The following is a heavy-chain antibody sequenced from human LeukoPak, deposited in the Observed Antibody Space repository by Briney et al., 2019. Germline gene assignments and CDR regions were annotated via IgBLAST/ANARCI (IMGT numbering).Heavy chain of an antibody. CDR3: ARDPGPPYCGGDSYSHH. CDR2: TWYDGSNK. J-gene: IGHJ5*02. CDR1: EFTFSSYG. Sequence: GGSLRLSCAASEFTFSSYGMHWVRQAPGKGLEWVAATWYDGSNKYYADSVKGRFTISRDNSKNTLYLQMNSLRAEDTAVYYCARDPGPPYCGGDSYSHHWGQGTLVTVSS. V-gene: IGHV3-33*01. D-gene: IGHD2-21*02.